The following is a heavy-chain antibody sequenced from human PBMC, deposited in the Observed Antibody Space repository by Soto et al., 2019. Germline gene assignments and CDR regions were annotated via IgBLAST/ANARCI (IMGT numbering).Heavy chain of an antibody. CDR3: VRDGLWFGELLSARNFDY. J-gene: IGHJ4*02. CDR2: ISSSGTSI. CDR1: GFPFSSYT. D-gene: IGHD3-10*01. Sequence: ESGGGLVKPGGSLRLSCSASGFPFSSYTMNWVRQAPGKGLEWVSSISSSGTSIYYADPVKGRFTISRDNAKNSLYLQMNSLRADDTAVYYCVRDGLWFGELLSARNFDYWGQGTLVTVSS. V-gene: IGHV3-21*06.